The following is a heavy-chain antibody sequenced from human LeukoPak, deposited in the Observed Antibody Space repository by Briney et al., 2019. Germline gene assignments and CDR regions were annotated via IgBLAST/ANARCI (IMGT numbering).Heavy chain of an antibody. V-gene: IGHV4-59*01. CDR1: GGSISSYY. CDR2: IYYSGST. J-gene: IGHJ5*02. CDR3: ARVNDYPMDWFDP. Sequence: SETLSLTCTVSGGSISSYYWSWIRQPPGKGLEWIGYIYYSGSTNYNPSLRSRVTISVDTSKNQFSLTVTSVTAADTAVYYCARVNDYPMDWFDPWGQGTLVTVSS. D-gene: IGHD4-11*01.